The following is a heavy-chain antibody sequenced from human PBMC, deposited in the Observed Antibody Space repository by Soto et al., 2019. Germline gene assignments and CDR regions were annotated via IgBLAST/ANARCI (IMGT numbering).Heavy chain of an antibody. Sequence: ASVKVSCKSSGYTFTNYGITWVRQAPGQGLEWMGWISPQHGNRNYAQKLQDRVTMTTDTFTTTAYMELRSLRSDDTALYYCTGEGMNVNDVWAQGSSVTVSS. J-gene: IGHJ6*02. D-gene: IGHD6-13*01. CDR3: TGEGMNVNDV. CDR1: GYTFTNYG. CDR2: ISPQHGNR. V-gene: IGHV1-18*01.